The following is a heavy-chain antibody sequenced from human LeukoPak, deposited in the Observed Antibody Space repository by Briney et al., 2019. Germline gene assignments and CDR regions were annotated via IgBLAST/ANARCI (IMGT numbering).Heavy chain of an antibody. CDR1: GFTFSSYS. J-gene: IGHJ3*02. D-gene: IGHD3-9*01. Sequence: PGGSLRLSCAASGFTFSSYSMNWVRQAPGKGLEWVSSISSSSSYIYYADSLKGRFTISRDNAKNSLYLQMNSLRAEDTAVYYCARDWYDNSDAFDIWGQGAMVTVSS. V-gene: IGHV3-21*01. CDR2: ISSSSSYI. CDR3: ARDWYDNSDAFDI.